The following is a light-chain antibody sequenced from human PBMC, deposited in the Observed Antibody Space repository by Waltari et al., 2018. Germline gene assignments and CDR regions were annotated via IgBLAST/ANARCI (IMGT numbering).Light chain of an antibody. V-gene: IGKV3-15*01. CDR1: QRVSSH. CDR2: RAS. J-gene: IGKJ1*01. CDR3: QNDCNWPRT. Sequence: ETVMTQSPAILSVSPGESATLSCRASQRVSSHLACYQQKPGQAPRLLIYRASTRATGVPVRFSGSGSGTVVTLTISSMRSEDFAAYYCQNDCNWPRTFGQGTKVEVK.